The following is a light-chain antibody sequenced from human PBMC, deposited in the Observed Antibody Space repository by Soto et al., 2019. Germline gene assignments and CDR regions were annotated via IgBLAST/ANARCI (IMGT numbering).Light chain of an antibody. Sequence: EIVMTQSPATLSVSPGERATLSCRASQSISSELAWYQQRPGQPPRLLIYGASTWATGVPGRFTGSGAGSDFTLTISGLQAEDVAVYYWQQGHNWPLTFGQGTRLEI. CDR3: QQGHNWPLT. CDR2: GAS. CDR1: QSISSE. V-gene: IGKV3-15*01. J-gene: IGKJ2*01.